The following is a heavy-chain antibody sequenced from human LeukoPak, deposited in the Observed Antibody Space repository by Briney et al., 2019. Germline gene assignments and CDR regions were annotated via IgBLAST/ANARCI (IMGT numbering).Heavy chain of an antibody. D-gene: IGHD6-13*01. CDR3: ARESIAAAGRNDAFDI. V-gene: IGHV6-1*01. CDR1: GDSVSSNSAA. J-gene: IGHJ3*02. Sequence: SQTLSLTCAISGDSVSSNSAAWNWIRQSPSRGLEWLGRTYYRSKWYNDYAVSEKSRIIINPDTSKNQFSLQLNSVTPEDTAVYYCARESIAAAGRNDAFDIWGQGTMVTVSS. CDR2: TYYRSKWYN.